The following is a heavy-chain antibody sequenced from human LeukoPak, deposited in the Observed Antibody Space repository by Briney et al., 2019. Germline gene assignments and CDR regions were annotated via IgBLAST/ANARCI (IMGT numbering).Heavy chain of an antibody. J-gene: IGHJ3*02. CDR3: ARDNYDILTGYYKGDDAFDI. CDR2: ISGSGGSA. Sequence: GGPLRLSCAASGFTFSSYAMSWVRQAPGKGLEWVSAISGSGGSAYYADSVKGRFTISRDNSKNTLYLQMSSLRVEDTAVYYCARDNYDILTGYYKGDDAFDIWGQGTMVTVSS. CDR1: GFTFSSYA. V-gene: IGHV3-23*01. D-gene: IGHD3-9*01.